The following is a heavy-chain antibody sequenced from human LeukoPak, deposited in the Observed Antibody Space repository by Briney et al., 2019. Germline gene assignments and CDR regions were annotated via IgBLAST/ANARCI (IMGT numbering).Heavy chain of an antibody. CDR2: IRSKAYGGTT. D-gene: IGHD2-21*01. J-gene: IGHJ4*02. V-gene: IGHV3-49*04. CDR1: GFTFGDYA. CDR3: TSDPEYCGGDCYSFDY. Sequence: PGGSLRLSCTASGFTFGDYAMSWVRQAPGKGLEWVGFIRSKAYGGTTEYAAFVKGRFTISRDDSKSIAYLQMNSLKTEDTAVYYCTSDPEYCGGDCYSFDYWGQGTLVTVSS.